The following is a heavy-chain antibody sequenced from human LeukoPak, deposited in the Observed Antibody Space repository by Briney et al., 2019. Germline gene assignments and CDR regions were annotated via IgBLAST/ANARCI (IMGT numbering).Heavy chain of an antibody. CDR2: IYYSGST. V-gene: IGHV4-59*01. CDR1: GGSISSYY. Sequence: PSETLSLTCTVSGGSISSYYWSWIRQPPGKGLEWIGYIYYSGSTNYNPSLKSRVTISVDTSKNQFSLKLSSVTAADTAVYYCASVDPPKWGQGTLVTVSS. CDR3: ASVDPPK. J-gene: IGHJ1*01. D-gene: IGHD2-21*01.